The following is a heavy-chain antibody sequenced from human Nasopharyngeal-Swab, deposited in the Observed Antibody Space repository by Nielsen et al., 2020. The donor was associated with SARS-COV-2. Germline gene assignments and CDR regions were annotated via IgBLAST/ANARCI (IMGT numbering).Heavy chain of an antibody. Sequence: SVKVSCKASGGTFSSYAISWVRQAPGQGLEWMGGIIPIFGTANYAQKFQGRVTITADKSTSTAYMELSSLRSEDTAVYYCARAHPGYSSSWYDYYYYYMDVWGKGTTVTVSS. CDR1: GGTFSSYA. CDR2: IIPIFGTA. D-gene: IGHD6-13*01. CDR3: ARAHPGYSSSWYDYYYYYMDV. J-gene: IGHJ6*03. V-gene: IGHV1-69*06.